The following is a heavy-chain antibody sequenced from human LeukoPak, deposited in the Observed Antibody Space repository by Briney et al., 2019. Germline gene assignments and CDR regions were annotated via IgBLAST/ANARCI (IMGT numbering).Heavy chain of an antibody. Sequence: KTSQTLSLTCTVSGGSISSGGYYWRWIRQPPGKGLEWIGYIYPSGSTYYNPSLSSRVTISVDTSKNHFSLRLNSVTAADTGVYYCAIMGSAYGNAFDVWGQGTMVTVSP. J-gene: IGHJ3*01. V-gene: IGHV4-30-2*02. CDR1: GGSISSGGYY. CDR3: AIMGSAYGNAFDV. D-gene: IGHD1-1*01. CDR2: IYPSGST.